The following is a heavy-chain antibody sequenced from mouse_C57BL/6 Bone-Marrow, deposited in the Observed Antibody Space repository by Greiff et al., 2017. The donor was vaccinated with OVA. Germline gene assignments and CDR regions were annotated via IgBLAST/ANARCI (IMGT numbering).Heavy chain of an antibody. CDR1: GFTFSSYG. J-gene: IGHJ2*01. Sequence: EVHLVESGGDLVKPGGSLKLSCAASGFTFSSYGMSWVRQTPDKRLEWVATISSGGSYTYYPDSVKGRFTISSNNAKNTLYLQMSSLKSEDTAMYYCARHYYYGSSSYFDYWGQGTTLTVSS. V-gene: IGHV5-6*01. CDR2: ISSGGSYT. D-gene: IGHD1-1*01. CDR3: ARHYYYGSSSYFDY.